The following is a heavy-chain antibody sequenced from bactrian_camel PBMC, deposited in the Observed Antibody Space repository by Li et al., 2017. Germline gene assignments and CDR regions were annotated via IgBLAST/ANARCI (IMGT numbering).Heavy chain of an antibody. V-gene: IGHV3S1*01. D-gene: IGHD6*01. CDR3: AADNVNLQLARHYSY. CDR2: IYSGKGST. Sequence: VQLVESGGGSVQAGGSLRLSCAAAGFTESNYCMAWFRQGPGKERERVAAIYSGKGSTYYIDSVKGRFTISQDSDKNTLCLQMNDLKSEDTAMYYCAADNVNLQLARHYSYWGQGTQVTVS. CDR1: GFTESNYC. J-gene: IGHJ4*01.